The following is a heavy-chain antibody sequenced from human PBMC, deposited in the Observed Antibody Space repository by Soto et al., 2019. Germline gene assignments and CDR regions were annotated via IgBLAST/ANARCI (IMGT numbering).Heavy chain of an antibody. CDR3: ARGRGYSGDDHYYYFDMDV. J-gene: IGHJ6*02. CDR1: GGTFNNYP. V-gene: IGHV1-69*13. Sequence: VKVSCKASGGTFNNYPITWVRQAPGQGLEWMGGSIPIFGTANYAQKFQGRVTISVDESTSTAYMELSSLRSEDTAVYYCARGRGYSGDDHYYYFDMDVWGQGTTVTVS. CDR2: SIPIFGTA. D-gene: IGHD5-12*01.